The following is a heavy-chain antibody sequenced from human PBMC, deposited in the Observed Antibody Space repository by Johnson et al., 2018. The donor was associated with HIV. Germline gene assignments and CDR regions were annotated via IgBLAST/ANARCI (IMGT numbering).Heavy chain of an antibody. CDR3: ARDRRVSREGYCSGGTCYPYIAYTDAFDI. J-gene: IGHJ3*02. CDR1: GFTFSSYA. Sequence: QVQLVESGGGVVQPGRSLRLSCAASGFTFSSYAMHWVRQAPGQGLAWVAALSYSGSNKYYADSVTGRFTIPTDNSTTTSYLQMNSLRAEDTAVYYCARDRRVSREGYCSGGTCYPYIAYTDAFDILGQGTMVTVSS. CDR2: LSYSGSNK. D-gene: IGHD2-15*01. V-gene: IGHV3-30-3*01.